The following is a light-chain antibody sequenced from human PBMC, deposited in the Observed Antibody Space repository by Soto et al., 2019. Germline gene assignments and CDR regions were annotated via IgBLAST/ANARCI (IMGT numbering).Light chain of an antibody. CDR1: QGISSY. J-gene: IGKJ5*01. CDR3: QQSHSTPIT. CDR2: GAS. V-gene: IGKV1-8*01. Sequence: AIRMTQSPSSLSASTGDRVTITCRASQGISSYLAWYQQKPGKAPKLLISGASTLEGGVPSRFSGSGSGTYFTLTISSLQPEDFATYYCQQSHSTPITFGQGTRLEI.